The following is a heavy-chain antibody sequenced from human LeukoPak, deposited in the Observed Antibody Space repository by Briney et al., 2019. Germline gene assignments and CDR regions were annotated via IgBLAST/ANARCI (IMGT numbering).Heavy chain of an antibody. Sequence: GGSLRLSCAASGFTFDDYAMHWVRQAPGKGLEWVSGISWNSGSIGYADSVKGRFTISRDNAKNSLYLQMNSLRAEDTALYYCAKDIAFYGSVSDYWGQGTLVTVSS. CDR1: GFTFDDYA. J-gene: IGHJ4*02. V-gene: IGHV3-9*01. CDR3: AKDIAFYGSVSDY. D-gene: IGHD3-10*01. CDR2: ISWNSGSI.